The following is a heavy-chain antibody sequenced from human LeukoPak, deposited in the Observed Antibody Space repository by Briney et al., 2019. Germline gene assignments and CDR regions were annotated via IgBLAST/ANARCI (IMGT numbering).Heavy chain of an antibody. D-gene: IGHD6-13*01. CDR1: GYTFTSYG. CDR2: ISAYNGNT. CDR3: ASTPAEYSSSWYAWGFQH. J-gene: IGHJ1*01. V-gene: IGHV1-18*01. Sequence: ASVKVSCKASGYTFTSYGISWVRQAPGQGLEWMGWISAYNGNTNYAQKLQGRVTMTTDTSTSTAYMELRSLRSEDTAVYYCASTPAEYSSSWYAWGFQHWGQGTLVTVSS.